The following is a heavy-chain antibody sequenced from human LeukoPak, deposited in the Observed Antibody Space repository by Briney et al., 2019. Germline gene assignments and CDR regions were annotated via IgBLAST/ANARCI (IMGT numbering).Heavy chain of an antibody. D-gene: IGHD3-22*01. J-gene: IGHJ3*02. Sequence: GGSLRPSCAASGLTFSDYCMNWIRQAPGKGLEWVSYTSRSGGTIYYADSVKGRFTISRDNAKNSLYLQMNSLRAEDTAVYYCARAAYYYDSSGYDDAFDIWGQGTMVTVSS. CDR2: TSRSGGTI. CDR3: ARAAYYYDSSGYDDAFDI. CDR1: GLTFSDYC. V-gene: IGHV3-11*01.